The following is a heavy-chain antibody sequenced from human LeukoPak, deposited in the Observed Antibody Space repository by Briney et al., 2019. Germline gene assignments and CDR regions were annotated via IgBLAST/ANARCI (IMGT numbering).Heavy chain of an antibody. CDR3: ARPKMATISNDFDY. V-gene: IGHV1-69*04. Sequence: SVKVSCKASGGTFSSYAISWVRQAPGQGLEWMGRIIPILGIANYAQKFQGRVTITADKSTSTAYMELSSLRSEDTAVYYCARPKMATISNDFDYWGQGTLVTVSS. D-gene: IGHD5-24*01. CDR2: IIPILGIA. J-gene: IGHJ4*02. CDR1: GGTFSSYA.